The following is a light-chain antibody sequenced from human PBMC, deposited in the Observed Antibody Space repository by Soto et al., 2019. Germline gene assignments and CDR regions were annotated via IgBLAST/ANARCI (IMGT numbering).Light chain of an antibody. V-gene: IGLV7-46*01. Sequence: QAVVTQEPSLTVSPGGTVTLTCGSSTGAVTSSHFPYWFQQKPGQAPKTLICDTSNKHPWTPARFSGSLLGDKAALTLSGAQPEDEAEYFCLLCYSGDRRVSGGGTKLTVL. CDR3: LLCYSGDRRV. CDR1: TGAVTSSHF. CDR2: DTS. J-gene: IGLJ2*01.